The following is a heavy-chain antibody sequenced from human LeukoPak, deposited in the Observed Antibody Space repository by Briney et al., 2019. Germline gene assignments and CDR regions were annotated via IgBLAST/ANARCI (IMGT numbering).Heavy chain of an antibody. J-gene: IGHJ3*02. CDR1: GFTFSSYA. Sequence: PGGSLRLSCAASGFTFSSYAMSWVRQAPGKGLEWVSAISGSGGSTYYADSVKGRFTISRDNSKNTLYLQMNSLRAEDTAVYYCAKPITLTYYYDSSGYGRAFDIWGQGTMVTVSS. CDR3: AKPITLTYYYDSSGYGRAFDI. CDR2: ISGSGGST. D-gene: IGHD3-22*01. V-gene: IGHV3-23*01.